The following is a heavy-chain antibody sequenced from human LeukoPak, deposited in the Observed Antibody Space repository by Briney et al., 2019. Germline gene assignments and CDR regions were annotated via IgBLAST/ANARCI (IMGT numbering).Heavy chain of an antibody. CDR3: AKDRVTYYDFWSGYQPRYNWFDP. CDR2: ISGSGGSP. V-gene: IGHV3-23*01. Sequence: GGSLRLSCAASGFTFSSYAMSWVRQAPGKGLEWVSAISGSGGSPYYADSVKGRFTISRDNSKNTLYLQMNSLRAEDTAVYYCAKDRVTYYDFWSGYQPRYNWFDPWGQGTLVTVSS. J-gene: IGHJ5*02. D-gene: IGHD3-3*01. CDR1: GFTFSSYA.